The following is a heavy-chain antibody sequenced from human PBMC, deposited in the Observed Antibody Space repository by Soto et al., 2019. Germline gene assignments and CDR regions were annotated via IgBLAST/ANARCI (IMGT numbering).Heavy chain of an antibody. D-gene: IGHD2-15*01. Sequence: SETLSLTCIVSGGSISSHYWSWIRQPPGKGLEWIGFFYHSGNTNYNPSIRSRVTISEETTKNQFSLKLSSVTAEDTAVYYCARRDCSGGSCAFDYWRQGIPVTVS. J-gene: IGHJ4*02. CDR2: FYHSGNT. CDR1: GGSISSHY. CDR3: ARRDCSGGSCAFDY. V-gene: IGHV4-59*11.